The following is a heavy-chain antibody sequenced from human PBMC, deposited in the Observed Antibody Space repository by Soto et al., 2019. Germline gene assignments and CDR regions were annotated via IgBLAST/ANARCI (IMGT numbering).Heavy chain of an antibody. J-gene: IGHJ6*02. Sequence: PGGSLRLSCAASGFTFSSCAMGWVRQAPGKGLVWFSVFFVIVVSKSYADSVKGRFLFSRENSKSTLFLQMNSLRAEDTALYYCAKGRSYYYYYGVDVWGQGTTVTVSS. CDR2: FFVIVVSK. CDR1: GFTFSSCA. CDR3: AKGRSYYYYYGVDV. V-gene: IGHV3-23*01.